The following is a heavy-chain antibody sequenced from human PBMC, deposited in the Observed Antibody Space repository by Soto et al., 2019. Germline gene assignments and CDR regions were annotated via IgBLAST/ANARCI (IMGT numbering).Heavy chain of an antibody. CDR1: GGAITSGDYC. Sequence: PSETLSLTCSVSGGAITSGDYCWSLIRHPPGKGLEWVGSIFYTVSTYYSPSLKSLASRSMDTSKNSFSLRLRSLTAADTAVYFGARVKATLYRDYYFDYWGQGTLVTVSS. CDR3: ARVKATLYRDYYFDY. V-gene: IGHV4-30-4*01. CDR2: IFYTVST. D-gene: IGHD5-12*01. J-gene: IGHJ4*02.